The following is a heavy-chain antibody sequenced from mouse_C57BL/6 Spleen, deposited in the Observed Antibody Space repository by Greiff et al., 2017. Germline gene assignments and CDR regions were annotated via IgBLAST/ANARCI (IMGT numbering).Heavy chain of an antibody. CDR3: TTGDSSGYEFDY. V-gene: IGHV14-1*01. CDR2: IDPEDGDT. CDR1: GFNIKDYY. J-gene: IGHJ2*01. D-gene: IGHD3-2*02. Sequence: VHVKQSGAELVRPGASVKLSCTASGFNIKDYYMHWVKQRPEQSLEWIGRIDPEDGDTEYAPKFQGKATMTADTSSNTAYLQLSSLTSEDTAVYYGTTGDSSGYEFDYWGQGTTLTVSS.